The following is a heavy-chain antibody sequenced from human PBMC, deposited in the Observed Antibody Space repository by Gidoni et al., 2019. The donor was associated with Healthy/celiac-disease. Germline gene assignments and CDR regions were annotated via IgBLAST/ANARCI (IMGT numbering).Heavy chain of an antibody. CDR3: AKDHIITMVRGVKRYYYYGMDV. CDR2: ISYDGSNK. D-gene: IGHD3-10*01. CDR1: AFTFRSYG. V-gene: IGHV3-30*18. Sequence: QVQLVESGAGVVQPGRSLRLSCAASAFTFRSYGLPWVRQAPGKGLEWVAVISYDGSNKYYADSVKGRFTISRDNSKNTLYLQMNSLRAEDTAVYYCAKDHIITMVRGVKRYYYYGMDVWGQGTTVTVSS. J-gene: IGHJ6*02.